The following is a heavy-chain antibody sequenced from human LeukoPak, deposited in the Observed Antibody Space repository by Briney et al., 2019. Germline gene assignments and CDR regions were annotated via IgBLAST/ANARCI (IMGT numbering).Heavy chain of an antibody. D-gene: IGHD3-22*01. CDR1: GFTFSNYW. Sequence: PGGSLRLSCAASGFTFSNYWMHWVRQAPGKGLVWVSRINSDGINTSYADSVKGRFTISRDNSKNTLYLQMNSLGAEDTAVYYCAKERSAYYYDSSGYPYWGQGTLVTVSS. CDR2: INSDGINT. CDR3: AKERSAYYYDSSGYPY. J-gene: IGHJ4*02. V-gene: IGHV3-74*01.